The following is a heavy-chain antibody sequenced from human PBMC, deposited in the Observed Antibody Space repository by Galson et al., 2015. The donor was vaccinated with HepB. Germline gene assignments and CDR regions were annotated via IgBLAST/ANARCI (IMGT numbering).Heavy chain of an antibody. CDR2: ISAYNGYT. Sequence: SVKVSCKASGYTFSSYSITWVRQAPGQGLEWVGWISAYNGYTNYAQKFQGRVTMTIDTSTNTAYMELRSLRSDDTAVYYCARGALVVVVDATQNNWFDPWCQGTLVTVSS. CDR1: GYTFSSYS. V-gene: IGHV1-18*01. D-gene: IGHD2-15*01. J-gene: IGHJ5*02. CDR3: ARGALVVVVDATQNNWFDP.